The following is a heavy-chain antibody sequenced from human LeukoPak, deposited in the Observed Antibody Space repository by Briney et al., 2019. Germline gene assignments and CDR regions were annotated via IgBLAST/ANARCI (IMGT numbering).Heavy chain of an antibody. CDR1: GGSVSSGGYY. Sequence: PSETLSLTCTVSGGSVSSGGYYWSWIRQPARKGLEWIGRIQSSGSTEYNPSLKSRVAISIDTSKNQFSLKLSSVTAADTAVYYCARGGHSDFDFWGQGTLVTVSS. CDR2: IQSSGST. J-gene: IGHJ4*02. D-gene: IGHD2-21*01. V-gene: IGHV4-61*02. CDR3: ARGGHSDFDF.